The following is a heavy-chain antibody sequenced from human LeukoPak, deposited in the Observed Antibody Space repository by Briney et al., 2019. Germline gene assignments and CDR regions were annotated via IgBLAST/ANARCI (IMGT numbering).Heavy chain of an antibody. CDR1: GFTFSSYD. CDR3: ARAIYDGGNSASFDY. V-gene: IGHV3-13*01. Sequence: GGSLRLSCAASGFTFSSYDMHWVRQATGKGLEWVSAIGTAGDTYYPGSVKGRFTISRENARNSLYLQMNSLRAGDTAVYYCARAIYDGGNSASFDYWGQGTLVTVSS. CDR2: IGTAGDT. D-gene: IGHD4-23*01. J-gene: IGHJ4*02.